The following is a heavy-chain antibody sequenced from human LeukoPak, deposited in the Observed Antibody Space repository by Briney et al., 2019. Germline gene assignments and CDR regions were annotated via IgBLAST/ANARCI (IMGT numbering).Heavy chain of an antibody. D-gene: IGHD3-10*01. J-gene: IGHJ4*02. CDR3: AREGAYGSGRYFDY. CDR2: INWNGGST. CDR1: GFTFDDYG. V-gene: IGHV3-20*04. Sequence: PGGSLRLSCAASGFTFDDYGMSWVRQAPGKGLERVSGINWNGGSTGYADSVKGRFTISRDNAKNSLYLQMNSLRAEDTALYYCAREGAYGSGRYFDYWGQGTLVTVSS.